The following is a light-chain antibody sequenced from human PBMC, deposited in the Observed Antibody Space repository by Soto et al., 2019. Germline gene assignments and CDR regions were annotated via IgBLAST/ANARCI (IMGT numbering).Light chain of an antibody. Sequence: DIQMNQSPSSLSASVGDRVTITCRASLTIGDSLSWFQQKAGKPPTLLIYGASALQSGVPARFSGSGSGTDFTLTISNMQREDFATYYCLQTYNLPRTFGQWTQV. CDR2: GAS. V-gene: IGKV1-39*01. CDR3: LQTYNLPRT. J-gene: IGKJ1*01. CDR1: LTIGDS.